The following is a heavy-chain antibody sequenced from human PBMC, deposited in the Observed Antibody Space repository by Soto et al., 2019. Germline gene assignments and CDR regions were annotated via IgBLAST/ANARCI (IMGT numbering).Heavy chain of an antibody. D-gene: IGHD2-15*01. J-gene: IGHJ4*02. Sequence: EVQLVESGGGLVQPGRSLRLSCAASGLTFDDYAMHWVRQAPGKGLGWVSGISWNSDDTVYADSVKGRFTISRDNAKSSLFLQMHSLSAEDAVLDYRANGGWTLRDRGVDYWGQGTLVLVSS. CDR2: ISWNSDDT. CDR3: ANGGWTLRDRGVDY. CDR1: GLTFDDYA. V-gene: IGHV3-9*01.